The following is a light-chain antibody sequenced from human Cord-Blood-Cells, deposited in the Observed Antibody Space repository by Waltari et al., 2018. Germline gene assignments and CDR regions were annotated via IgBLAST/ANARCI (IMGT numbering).Light chain of an antibody. V-gene: IGLV2-14*01. CDR2: DVS. CDR3: SSYTSSSTWV. J-gene: IGLJ3*02. CDR1: SSGVGGYNY. Sequence: QSALTRPASVSGSPGQSIAISCTGTSSGVGGYNYVSWYPQHPGKAPKPLTYDVSNRPSGFSNRFSGSKSGTTASLTIPGLQAEDEADYYCSSYTSSSTWVFGGGTKLTVL.